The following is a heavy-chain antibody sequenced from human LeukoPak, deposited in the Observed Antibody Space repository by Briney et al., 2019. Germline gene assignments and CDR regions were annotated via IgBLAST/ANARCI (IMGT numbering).Heavy chain of an antibody. CDR3: ARDGGGYSYYVDY. J-gene: IGHJ4*02. CDR1: GFTFSSYS. Sequence: GGSLRLSCAASGFTFSSYSMNWVRQAPGKGLEWVSYISRSTTIYYADSVKGRFTASRDNAKNSLYLQMNSLRAEDTAVYYCARDGGGYSYYVDYWGQGTLVTVSS. V-gene: IGHV3-48*04. D-gene: IGHD5-18*01. CDR2: ISRSTTI.